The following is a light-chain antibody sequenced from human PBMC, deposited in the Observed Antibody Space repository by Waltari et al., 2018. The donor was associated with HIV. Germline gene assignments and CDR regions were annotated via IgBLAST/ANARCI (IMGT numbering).Light chain of an antibody. Sequence: IVLAPSPGSLSLCPGAGGRLSCRASQSVSSGYLAWYQRKPGQAPRLLISGAARRATGIPDRFSGSGSGTDFTLTISRLEPEDFAVYYCQQYGSSPFTFGPGTKVHIK. CDR1: QSVSSGY. CDR3: QQYGSSPFT. V-gene: IGKV3-20*01. CDR2: GAA. J-gene: IGKJ3*01.